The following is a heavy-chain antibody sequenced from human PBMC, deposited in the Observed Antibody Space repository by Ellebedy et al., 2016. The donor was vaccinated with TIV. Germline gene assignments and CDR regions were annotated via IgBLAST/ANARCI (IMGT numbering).Heavy chain of an antibody. Sequence: KVSCKGSGYSFTSYWISWVRQMLGKGLEWMGRIDPSDSYTNYSPSFQGHVTISADKSISTAYLQWSSLKASDTAMYYCARRTIAVAGTHFDYWGQGTLVTVSS. CDR2: IDPSDSYT. V-gene: IGHV5-10-1*01. CDR3: ARRTIAVAGTHFDY. D-gene: IGHD6-19*01. J-gene: IGHJ4*02. CDR1: GYSFTSYW.